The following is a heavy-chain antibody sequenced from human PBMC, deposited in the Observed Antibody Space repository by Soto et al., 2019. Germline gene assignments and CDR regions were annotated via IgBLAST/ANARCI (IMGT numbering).Heavy chain of an antibody. CDR3: ARGLHNDYSNYWGSSYGMDV. J-gene: IGHJ6*02. CDR2: ISAYNGNK. D-gene: IGHD4-4*01. CDR1: GYTFTSYG. Sequence: ASVQVSCKTSGYTFTSYGISWVRQAPGQGLEWMGWISAYNGNKNYAQKVQGRVTMTTDTSTSTAYMELRSLRSDDTAVYYCARGLHNDYSNYWGSSYGMDVWGQGTTVNV. V-gene: IGHV1-18*01.